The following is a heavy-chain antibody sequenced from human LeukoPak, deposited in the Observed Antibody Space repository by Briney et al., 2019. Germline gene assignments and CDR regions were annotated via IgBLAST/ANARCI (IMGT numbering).Heavy chain of an antibody. CDR2: INPNSGGT. Sequence: ASVKVSCKASGYTFTNNFMHWVRQAPGQGLEWMGWINPNSGGTNYAQKFQGRVTMTRDTSISTAYMELSRLRSDDTAVYYCARDRSSPHYGDYVDYWGQGTLVTVSS. J-gene: IGHJ4*02. CDR3: ARDRSSPHYGDYVDY. V-gene: IGHV1-2*02. CDR1: GYTFTNNF. D-gene: IGHD4-17*01.